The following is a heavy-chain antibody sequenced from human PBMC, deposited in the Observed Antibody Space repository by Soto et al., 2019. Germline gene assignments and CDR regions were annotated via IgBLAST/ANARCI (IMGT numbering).Heavy chain of an antibody. CDR3: AKDPGAMVNWYYFDY. J-gene: IGHJ4*02. CDR1: GFTFSSYG. D-gene: IGHD5-18*01. V-gene: IGHV3-30*18. CDR2: ISYDGSNK. Sequence: HPGGSLRLSCAASGFTFSSYGMHWVRQAPGKGLEWVAVISYDGSNKYYADSVKGRFTISRDNSKNTLYLQMNSLRAEDTAVYYCAKDPGAMVNWYYFDYWGQGTLVTVSS.